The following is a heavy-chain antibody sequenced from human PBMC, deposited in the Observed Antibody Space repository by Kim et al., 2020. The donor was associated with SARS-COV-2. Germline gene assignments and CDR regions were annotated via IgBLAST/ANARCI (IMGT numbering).Heavy chain of an antibody. J-gene: IGHJ4*02. D-gene: IGHD3-10*01. V-gene: IGHV3-64D*09. CDR3: VRFGAVGGVFDSYYDY. Sequence: SVKGRFTISRDNSRKILYLEMSSLRPDDTAVYYCVRFGAVGGVFDSYYDYWGQGTLVAVSS.